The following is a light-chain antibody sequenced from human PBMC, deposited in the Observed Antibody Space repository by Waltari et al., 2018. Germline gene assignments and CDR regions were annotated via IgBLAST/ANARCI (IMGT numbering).Light chain of an antibody. CDR3: MQGLQTPYT. CDR1: QSLLYGNGFNY. CDR2: LGF. V-gene: IGKV2-28*01. J-gene: IGKJ2*01. Sequence: DIEMTQSPLSLPVTPGEPASISCRASQSLLYGNGFNYVDWYLQKPGKSPQLLIYLGFKRASGVSDRFSGSGSGTDFTLKISRVEAGDVCLYYCMQGLQTPYTFGRVTKLEIK.